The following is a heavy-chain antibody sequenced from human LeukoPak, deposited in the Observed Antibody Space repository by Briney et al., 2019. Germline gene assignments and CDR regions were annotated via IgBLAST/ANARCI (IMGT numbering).Heavy chain of an antibody. J-gene: IGHJ3*02. V-gene: IGHV1-24*01. D-gene: IGHD6-19*01. Sequence: GASVKVSCTVSGYTLTELSMHWVRQAPGKGLEWMGGFDPEDGETIYAQKFQGRVTMTRDTSISTACMELSRLRSDDTAVYYCARDQQWLVTGEDAFDIWGQGKMVTVSS. CDR1: GYTLTELS. CDR2: FDPEDGET. CDR3: ARDQQWLVTGEDAFDI.